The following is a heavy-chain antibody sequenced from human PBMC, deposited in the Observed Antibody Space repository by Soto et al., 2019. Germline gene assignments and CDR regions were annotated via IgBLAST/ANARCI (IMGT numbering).Heavy chain of an antibody. CDR1: GFTFSNAW. Sequence: EVQLVESGGGLVKPGGSLRLSCAASGFTFSNAWMSWVRQAPGKGLEWVGRIKSKTDGGTTDYAAPVKGRFTISRDDSKNTLYLQMNSLKTEDTAVYYCARIDDSSGYSGVLGYWGQGTLVTVSS. D-gene: IGHD3-22*01. V-gene: IGHV3-15*01. CDR3: ARIDDSSGYSGVLGY. CDR2: IKSKTDGGTT. J-gene: IGHJ4*02.